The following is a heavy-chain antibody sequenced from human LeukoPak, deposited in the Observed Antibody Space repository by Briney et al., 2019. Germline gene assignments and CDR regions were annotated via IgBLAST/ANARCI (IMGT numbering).Heavy chain of an antibody. V-gene: IGHV4-34*01. CDR2: INHSGNT. CDR1: GGSFSGYY. Sequence: PSETLSLTCAVYGGSFSGYYWSWIRQPPGKRLEWIGEINHSGNTNYNPSLKSRVTISVDTSKNQFSLKLSSVTAADTAVYYCARGPGGFWSGYPSGYFDYWGQGTLVTVSS. D-gene: IGHD3-3*01. CDR3: ARGPGGFWSGYPSGYFDY. J-gene: IGHJ4*02.